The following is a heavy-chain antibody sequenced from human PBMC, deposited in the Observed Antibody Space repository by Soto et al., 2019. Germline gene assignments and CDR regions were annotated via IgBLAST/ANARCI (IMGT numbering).Heavy chain of an antibody. CDR3: VRGKSYSVYDF. V-gene: IGHV4-4*07. Sequence: SETLPFTCSVCGGSMSRDGLDWIRQVAGKGLEWIGHIYPSGSASYHPTLRRRVTMSLDSSHNHLFLNLTAETTTDTAVYFCVRGKSYSVYDFWGPGTLVTVSS. J-gene: IGHJ4*02. CDR1: GGSMSRDG. CDR2: IYPSGSA. D-gene: IGHD5-12*01.